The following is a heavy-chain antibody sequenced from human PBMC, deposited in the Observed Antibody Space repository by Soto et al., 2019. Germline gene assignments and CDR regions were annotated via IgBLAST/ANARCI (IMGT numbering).Heavy chain of an antibody. D-gene: IGHD3-10*01. CDR2: IIPICGTA. V-gene: IGHV1-69*13. Sequence: ASVPVSCKASGCTFSNYAISWVRQPPGQGRECMGEIIPICGTANYAQKVQGRVTITADESTSTAYMELSSLRSEDTAVYYCARETAGIGIDNWSDPWGQGTLVTVSS. CDR1: GCTFSNYA. CDR3: ARETAGIGIDNWSDP. J-gene: IGHJ5*02.